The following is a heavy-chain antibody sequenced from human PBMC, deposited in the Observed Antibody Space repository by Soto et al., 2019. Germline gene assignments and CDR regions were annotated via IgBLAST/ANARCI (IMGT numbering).Heavy chain of an antibody. Sequence: SETLSLTCSVSGDSISNSRFYWAWIRQPPGEGLEWIGSIYHTGNAYYNPSLKSRVTISVDRSKNQFSLKLSSVTAADTAVYYCARGPRGSSSWYGWFDPWGQGTLVTVSS. D-gene: IGHD6-13*01. CDR1: GDSISNSRFY. V-gene: IGHV4-39*07. CDR3: ARGPRGSSSWYGWFDP. J-gene: IGHJ5*02. CDR2: IYHTGNA.